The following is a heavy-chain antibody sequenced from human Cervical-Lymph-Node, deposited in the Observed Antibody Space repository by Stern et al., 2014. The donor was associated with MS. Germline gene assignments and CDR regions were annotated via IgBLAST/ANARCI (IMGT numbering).Heavy chain of an antibody. Sequence: VQLVQSGAEVKKPGESLKISCKGSGYSFTNYWIGWVRQMPGKGLEWMGIIYPGDSESRYSPSSQGQVTISAETSTSIAYLQWSSLKASDTAMYYCARVRGNMIRGVLSYYRMDVWGQGTTVTVSS. CDR2: IYPGDSES. V-gene: IGHV5-51*01. CDR3: ARVRGNMIRGVLSYYRMDV. CDR1: GYSFTNYW. D-gene: IGHD3-10*01. J-gene: IGHJ6*02.